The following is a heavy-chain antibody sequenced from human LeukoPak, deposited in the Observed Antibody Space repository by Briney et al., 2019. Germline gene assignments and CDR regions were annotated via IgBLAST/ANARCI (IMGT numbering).Heavy chain of an antibody. CDR2: IYSSGST. Sequence: PSETLSLTCTVSGGSISSYYWNWIRQSAGKGLEWIGHIYSSGSTNYNPSLESRVTMSVETSKNQLSLKLTSMTAADTAVYYCARGKYDTSGYYRQFEFWGQGTLVTVSS. CDR3: ARGKYDTSGYYRQFEF. D-gene: IGHD3-22*01. J-gene: IGHJ4*02. V-gene: IGHV4-4*07. CDR1: GGSISSYY.